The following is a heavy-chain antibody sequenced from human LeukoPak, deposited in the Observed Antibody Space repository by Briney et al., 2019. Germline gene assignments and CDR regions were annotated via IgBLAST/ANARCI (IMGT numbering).Heavy chain of an antibody. J-gene: IGHJ3*01. V-gene: IGHV1-2*02. CDR1: GYTFTGYY. CDR3: ARDNHDSWNGYYTGEAMDAFDF. Sequence: ASVKVSCKASGYTFTGYYMHWVRQAPGQGLEWMGWINPNSGGTNYAQKFQGRVTMTRDTSISTAYMELSRLRSDDTAVYYCARDNHDSWNGYYTGEAMDAFDFWGQGTMVSVSS. CDR2: INPNSGGT. D-gene: IGHD3-3*01.